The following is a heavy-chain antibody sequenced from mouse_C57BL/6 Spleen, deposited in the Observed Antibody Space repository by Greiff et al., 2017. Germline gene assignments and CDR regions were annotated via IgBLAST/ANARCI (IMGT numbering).Heavy chain of an antibody. CDR2: INYDGSST. CDR3: ARVGYDDYAMDY. J-gene: IGHJ4*01. CDR1: GFTFSDYY. V-gene: IGHV5-16*01. D-gene: IGHD2-2*01. Sequence: EVQLQESEGGLVQPGSSMKLSCTASGFTFSDYYMAWVRQVPEKGLEWVANINYDGSSTYYLDSLKSRFIISRDNAKNILYLQMSSLKSEDTATYYCARVGYDDYAMDYWGQGTSVTVSS.